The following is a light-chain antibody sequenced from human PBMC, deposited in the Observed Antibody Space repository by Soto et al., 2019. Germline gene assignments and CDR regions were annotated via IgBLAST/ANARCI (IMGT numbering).Light chain of an antibody. CDR1: SIGSES. V-gene: IGLV3-21*04. J-gene: IGLJ2*01. Sequence: SSELSQSPSLSVAPGKTATIACGGNSIGSESVHWYQQKPGQAPVVVIHDDRDRPSGIPERFAGSKSGNTATLTITRVEAGDEADYYCQVWDPSSDHVLFGGGTK. CDR3: QVWDPSSDHVL. CDR2: DDR.